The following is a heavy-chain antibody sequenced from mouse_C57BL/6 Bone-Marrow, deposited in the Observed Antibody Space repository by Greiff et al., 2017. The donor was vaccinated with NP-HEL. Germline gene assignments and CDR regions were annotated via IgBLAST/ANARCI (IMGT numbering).Heavy chain of an antibody. D-gene: IGHD1-1*01. CDR2: IDPSDSYT. J-gene: IGHJ3*01. Sequence: QVQLQQPGAELVMPGASVKLSCKASGYTFTSYWMHWVKQRPGQGLEWIGEIDPSDSYTNYNQKFKGKSTLTLDKSSSTAYMQLSSLTSEDSAVYYCARWGYYFWGQGTLVTVSA. V-gene: IGHV1-69*01. CDR1: GYTFTSYW. CDR3: ARWGYYF.